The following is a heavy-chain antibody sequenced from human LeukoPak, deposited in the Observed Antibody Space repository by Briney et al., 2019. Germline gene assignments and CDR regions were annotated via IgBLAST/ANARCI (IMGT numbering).Heavy chain of an antibody. CDR2: IYTSGST. D-gene: IGHD1-26*01. CDR3: ARDSGSIVGAKDAFDI. J-gene: IGHJ3*02. Sequence: SETLSLTCTVSGGSISSYYWSWIRQPAGKGLEWIGRIYTSGSTNYNPSLKSRVTMSVDTSKNQFSLKLSSVTAADTAVYYCARDSGSIVGAKDAFDIWGQGTMVTVSS. V-gene: IGHV4-4*07. CDR1: GGSISSYY.